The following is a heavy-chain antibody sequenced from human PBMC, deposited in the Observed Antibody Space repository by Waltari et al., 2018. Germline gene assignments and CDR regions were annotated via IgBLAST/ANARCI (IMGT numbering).Heavy chain of an antibody. CDR1: GFTFANSA. Sequence: QVQLVESGVGVVQPWGSRRVSWAASGFTFANSALYWVRHPPGKGLGWVAFISFEGTKTYYADSLRDPFSISRDSSENTLYLQMNSLRIEDTAIYYCARAPAIDWSGVWYFDLWGRGTLVTVST. D-gene: IGHD2-21*01. CDR2: ISFEGTKT. J-gene: IGHJ2*01. CDR3: ARAPAIDWSGVWYFDL. V-gene: IGHV3-30-3*01.